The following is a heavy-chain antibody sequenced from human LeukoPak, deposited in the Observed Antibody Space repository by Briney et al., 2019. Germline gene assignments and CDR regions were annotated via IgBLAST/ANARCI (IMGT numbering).Heavy chain of an antibody. CDR2: IYYSGST. CDR1: GGSISSSSYY. V-gene: IGHV4-39*07. CDR3: ARDRASAGGFDY. Sequence: SETLSLTCTVSGGSISSSSYYWGWIRQPPGKGLEWIGSIYYSGSTYYNPSLKSRVTISVDTSKNQFSLKLSSVTAADTALYYCARDRASAGGFDYWGQGTLVTVSS. J-gene: IGHJ4*02. D-gene: IGHD2-15*01.